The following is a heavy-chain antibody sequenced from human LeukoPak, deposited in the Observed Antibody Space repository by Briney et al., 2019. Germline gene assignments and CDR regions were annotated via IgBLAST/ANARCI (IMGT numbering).Heavy chain of an antibody. CDR1: GFTFSSYG. Sequence: GRSLRLSCAASGFTFSSYGMHWVRQAPGKGLEWVAVIWYDGSNKYYADSVKGRFTISRGNSKNTLYLQMNSLRAEDTAVYYCARDLGHTSGLDYWGQGTLVTVSS. J-gene: IGHJ4*02. D-gene: IGHD3-10*01. CDR2: IWYDGSNK. V-gene: IGHV3-33*01. CDR3: ARDLGHTSGLDY.